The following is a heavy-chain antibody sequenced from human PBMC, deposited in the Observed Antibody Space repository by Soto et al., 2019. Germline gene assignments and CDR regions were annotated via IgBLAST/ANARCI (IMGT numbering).Heavy chain of an antibody. D-gene: IGHD1-1*01. CDR2: FSGSGGDT. CDR3: AAGTNSDWYTY. CDR1: GSTFTSFA. Sequence: EVQLLESGGGLVQPGGPLRPPVAASGSTFTSFAMSWVGQPQGKGLEWVSLFSGSGGDTYYADSVKGRLTISRDNSKNTLYLQMNSLGAEDTAVYYCAAGTNSDWYTYWGQGTLVTVSS. J-gene: IGHJ4*02. V-gene: IGHV3-23*01.